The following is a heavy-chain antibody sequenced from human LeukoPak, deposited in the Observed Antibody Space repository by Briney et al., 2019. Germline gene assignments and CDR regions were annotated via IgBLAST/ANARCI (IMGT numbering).Heavy chain of an antibody. J-gene: IGHJ4*02. D-gene: IGHD6-13*01. Sequence: SETLSLTCTVSGDSISSASYYWGWTRQPPGKGLEWIGSIYYAGSTYYNPSLKSRVTISVDASKTQFSLKLSSVTAADTAVYYCARQLSRSSWYYFDHWGQGTLVTVSS. CDR1: GDSISSASYY. CDR2: IYYAGST. CDR3: ARQLSRSSWYYFDH. V-gene: IGHV4-39*01.